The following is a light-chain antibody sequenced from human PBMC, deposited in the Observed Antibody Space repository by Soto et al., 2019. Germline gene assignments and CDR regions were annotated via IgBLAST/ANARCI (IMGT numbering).Light chain of an antibody. J-gene: IGKJ1*01. V-gene: IGKV3-20*01. CDR1: QSVSSSY. CDR2: GAS. Sequence: EIVLTQSPGTLSLSPGERATLSCRASQSVSSSYLAWYQQKPGQAPRLLIYGASSRATGSPDRFSGSGSGTDFTLTISRLEPEDFAVYYCQQYGSSPREFGQGTKVESK. CDR3: QQYGSSPRE.